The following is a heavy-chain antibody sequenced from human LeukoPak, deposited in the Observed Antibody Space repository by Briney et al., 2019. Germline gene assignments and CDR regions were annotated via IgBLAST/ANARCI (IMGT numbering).Heavy chain of an antibody. Sequence: GGSLRLSCVASGFTFRDYYMSWIRRAPGKGLEWVSYISSSSSYIDYADSVKGRFTISRDNAKKSLYLQMNSLRDEDTAVYYCATAPGTSYDYWGQGTLVTVSS. CDR2: ISSSSSYI. V-gene: IGHV3-11*06. CDR1: GFTFRDYY. D-gene: IGHD3/OR15-3a*01. CDR3: ATAPGTSYDY. J-gene: IGHJ4*02.